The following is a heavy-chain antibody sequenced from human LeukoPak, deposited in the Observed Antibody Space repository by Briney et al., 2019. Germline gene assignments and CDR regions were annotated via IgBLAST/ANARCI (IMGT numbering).Heavy chain of an antibody. J-gene: IGHJ4*02. D-gene: IGHD3-16*02. Sequence: GTSVKVSCKASGYTFTSYDINWVRQAPGQGLEWMGRINPTSGATDYAQKFQGRVTMTRDTSISTAYMDLSRLRSDDAAVYFCARVPESSRSYSWFDFWGQGTLVTVSS. CDR3: ARVPESSRSYSWFDF. V-gene: IGHV1-2*06. CDR1: GYTFTSYD. CDR2: INPTSGAT.